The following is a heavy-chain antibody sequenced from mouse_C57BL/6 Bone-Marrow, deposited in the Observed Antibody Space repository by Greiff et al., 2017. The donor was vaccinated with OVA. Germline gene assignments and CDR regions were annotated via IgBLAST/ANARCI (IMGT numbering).Heavy chain of an antibody. V-gene: IGHV2-2*01. D-gene: IGHD3-2*02. CDR2: IWSGGST. Sequence: VQLVESGPGLVQPSQSLSITCTVSGFSLTSYGVHWVRQSPGKGLEWLGVIWSGGSTDYNAAFISRLSISKDNSKCQVFFKMNSLQADDTAIYYCARFSRQLRLPAWFAYWGQGTLVTVSA. CDR1: GFSLTSYG. CDR3: ARFSRQLRLPAWFAY. J-gene: IGHJ3*01.